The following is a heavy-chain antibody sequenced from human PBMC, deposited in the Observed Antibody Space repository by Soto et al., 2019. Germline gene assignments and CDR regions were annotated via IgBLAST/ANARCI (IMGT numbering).Heavy chain of an antibody. CDR3: ARDPASFGELSYFDY. D-gene: IGHD3-10*01. Sequence: GGSLRLSCAASGFTFSSYAMHWVRQAPGKGLEWVAVISYDGSNKYYADSVKGRFTISRDNSKNTLYLQMNSLRAEDTAVYYCARDPASFGELSYFDYWGQGTLVTVSS. J-gene: IGHJ4*02. CDR1: GFTFSSYA. V-gene: IGHV3-30-3*01. CDR2: ISYDGSNK.